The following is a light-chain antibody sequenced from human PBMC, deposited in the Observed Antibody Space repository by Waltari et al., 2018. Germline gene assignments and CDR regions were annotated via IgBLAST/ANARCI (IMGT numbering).Light chain of an antibody. CDR3: LNYKIAPWT. CDR2: AAS. V-gene: IGKV1-27*01. CDR1: QDISDY. Sequence: DIQMTQSPSSLSASVGDRVTITCRASQDISDYLAWFQQKPGEIPRLLIYAASSLRSGVPSRFSGSQSGTDFSLTINSLQPADVATHFCLNYKIAPWTFGKGPRWKS. J-gene: IGKJ1*01.